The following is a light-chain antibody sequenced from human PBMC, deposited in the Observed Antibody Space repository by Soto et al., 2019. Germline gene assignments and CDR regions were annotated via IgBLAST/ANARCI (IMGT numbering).Light chain of an antibody. J-gene: IGKJ4*01. Sequence: DIQMTQSPSTLSGSVGDRVTITCQASQDISNYLNWYQQKPGKAHKXLIYAASTLQSGVPSRFSGSGSGTDLTITIHSLQPEDCATYFCQQLNNYPSTFGGGTKVDIK. CDR3: QQLNNYPST. CDR2: AAS. CDR1: QDISNY. V-gene: IGKV1-9*01.